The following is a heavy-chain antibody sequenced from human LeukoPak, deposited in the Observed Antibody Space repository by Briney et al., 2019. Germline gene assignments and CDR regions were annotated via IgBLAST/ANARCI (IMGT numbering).Heavy chain of an antibody. CDR1: GYTFTGYY. Sequence: ASVKVSCKASGYTFTGYYMHWVRQAPGQGLEWMGWINPNSGDTKYSQKFQGRVTMTRDTSISTAYMELSRLRSDDAAVYYCATQRGSYLWGTDFDYWGQGTLVTVSS. J-gene: IGHJ4*02. CDR2: INPNSGDT. V-gene: IGHV1-2*02. CDR3: ATQRGSYLWGTDFDY. D-gene: IGHD3-16*01.